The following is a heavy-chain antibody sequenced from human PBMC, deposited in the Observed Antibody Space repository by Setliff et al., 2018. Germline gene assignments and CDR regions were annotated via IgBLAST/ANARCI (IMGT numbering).Heavy chain of an antibody. Sequence: GGSLRLSCAASGFTFSSYAMSWVRQAPGKGLEWASGISGRGDNIYYADSVRGRFTTSRDNSKNTLYLQMNSLRAEDTAIYYCAKRRGWLDFDYWGQGILVTVSS. CDR3: AKRRGWLDFDY. V-gene: IGHV3-23*01. J-gene: IGHJ4*02. CDR1: GFTFSSYA. CDR2: ISGRGDNI. D-gene: IGHD6-19*01.